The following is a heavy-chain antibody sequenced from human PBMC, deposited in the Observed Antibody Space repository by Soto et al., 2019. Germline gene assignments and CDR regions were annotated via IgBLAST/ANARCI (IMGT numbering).Heavy chain of an antibody. V-gene: IGHV4-39*01. D-gene: IGHD5-18*01. J-gene: IGHJ4*02. Sequence: PSDTLSLTCTVSGGSISSSSYYWCWIRQPPGKGLEWIGSIYYSGSTYYNPSLKSRVTISVDTSKNQFSLKLSSVTAADTAVYYCSGYSYGYHYFDYWGQGTLVTVS. CDR2: IYYSGST. CDR3: SGYSYGYHYFDY. CDR1: GGSISSSSYY.